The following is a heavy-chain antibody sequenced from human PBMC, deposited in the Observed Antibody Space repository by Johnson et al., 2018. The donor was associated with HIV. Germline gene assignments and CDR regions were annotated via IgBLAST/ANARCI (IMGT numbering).Heavy chain of an antibody. V-gene: IGHV3-33*01. D-gene: IGHD5-12*01. CDR3: ARVKVATINAFDI. CDR2: IWYDGSNK. J-gene: IGHJ3*02. Sequence: WVRQAPGKGLEWVAVIWYDGSNKYYADSVKGRFTISRDNSKNTLYLQMNSLRAEDTAVYYCARVKVATINAFDIWGQGTMVTVSS.